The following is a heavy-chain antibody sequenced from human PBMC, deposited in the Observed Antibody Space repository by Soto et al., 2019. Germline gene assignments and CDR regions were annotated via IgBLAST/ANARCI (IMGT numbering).Heavy chain of an antibody. CDR3: TTQGAMVRGRSRYFQH. CDR2: ISKDSGRAT. V-gene: IGHV3-11*01. D-gene: IGHD3-10*01. Sequence: GGSLRLSCAASGFIFRDWFMSWIRQAPGKVLEWISYISKDSGRATRYADSVKGRFTISRDNAKNSLFLQMNNLKTEDTAVYYCTTQGAMVRGRSRYFQHWRQGTLVTVSS. CDR1: GFIFRDWF. J-gene: IGHJ1*01.